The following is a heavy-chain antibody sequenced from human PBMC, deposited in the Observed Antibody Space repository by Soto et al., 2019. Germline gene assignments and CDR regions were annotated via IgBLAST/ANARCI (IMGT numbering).Heavy chain of an antibody. CDR2: ISYDGSNK. J-gene: IGHJ6*02. CDR3: ARVRDFWSGYKNYGMDV. V-gene: IGHV3-30-3*01. D-gene: IGHD3-3*01. CDR1: GFTFSSYA. Sequence: PGGSLRLSCAASGFTFSSYAMHWVRQAPGKGLGWVAVISYDGSNKYYADSVKGRFTISRDNSKNTLYLQMNSLRAEDTAVYYCARVRDFWSGYKNYGMDVWGQGTTVTVSS.